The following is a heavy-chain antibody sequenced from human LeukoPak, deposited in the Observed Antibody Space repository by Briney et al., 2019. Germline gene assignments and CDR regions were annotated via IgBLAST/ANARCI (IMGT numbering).Heavy chain of an antibody. CDR1: GFTFSSYS. CDR2: ISSSSSYI. D-gene: IGHD3-22*01. Sequence: PGGSLRLPCAASGFTFSSYSMNWVRQAPGKGLEWVSSISSSSSYIYYADSVKGRFTISRDNAKNSLYLQMNSLRAEDTAVYYCARGLGGYYYDSSGPYYFDYWGQGTLVTVSS. CDR3: ARGLGGYYYDSSGPYYFDY. J-gene: IGHJ4*02. V-gene: IGHV3-21*01.